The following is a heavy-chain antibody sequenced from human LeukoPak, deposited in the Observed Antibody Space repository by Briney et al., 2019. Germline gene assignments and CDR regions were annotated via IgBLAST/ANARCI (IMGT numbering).Heavy chain of an antibody. D-gene: IGHD3-16*01. V-gene: IGHV4-38-2*02. CDR2: IYHRGST. Sequence: SETLSLTCTVSGYSISNGYYWGWIRQPPGKGLEWVGSIYHRGSTYYNPSLTSRVTISLDRSKKKFSLKLTSVTAADTAVYCCARGGGSQGPPYFDYWGQGTLVTVSS. CDR1: GYSISNGYY. CDR3: ARGGGSQGPPYFDY. J-gene: IGHJ4*02.